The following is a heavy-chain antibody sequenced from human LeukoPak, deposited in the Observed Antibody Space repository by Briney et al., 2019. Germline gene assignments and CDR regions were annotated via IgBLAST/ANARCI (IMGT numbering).Heavy chain of an antibody. V-gene: IGHV1-18*04. D-gene: IGHD5-18*01. Sequence: ASVKVSCKASGYTFTGYYMHWVRQAPGQGLEWMGWISGYNANTNYAQKIQGRVAMTTDTSTTTAYMELRSLRYDDTAVYYCVRGGYRYGYDPWGQGTLVTVSS. CDR1: GYTFTGYY. CDR3: VRGGYRYGYDP. J-gene: IGHJ5*02. CDR2: ISGYNANT.